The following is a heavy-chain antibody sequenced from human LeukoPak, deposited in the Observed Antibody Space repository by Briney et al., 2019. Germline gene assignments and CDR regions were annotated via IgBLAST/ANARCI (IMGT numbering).Heavy chain of an antibody. CDR2: INPDGGRI. Sequence: GGSLRLSCAASGFTFSSDWMHWVRQAPGRGLVWVSRINPDGGRISYAASVQGRFTISRDNAKNTVYLQMNRLRAEDTAVYYCARVGTGSWYFDLWGRGTLVTFSS. CDR1: GFTFSSDW. J-gene: IGHJ2*01. CDR3: ARVGTGSWYFDL. D-gene: IGHD3-10*01. V-gene: IGHV3-74*01.